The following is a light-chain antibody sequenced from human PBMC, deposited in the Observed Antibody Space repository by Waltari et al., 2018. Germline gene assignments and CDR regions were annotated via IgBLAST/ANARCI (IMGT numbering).Light chain of an antibody. CDR1: QDISNF. V-gene: IGKV1-9*01. Sequence: DIQLTQSPSFLSASVGDRVTITCRASQDISNFLAWYQQKPGQAPQLLIYASSTLQSGVPSRFSGSGSGTDFTLTISSLQPEDFATYYCQQTSTFPVTFGGGTEVEF. J-gene: IGKJ4*01. CDR3: QQTSTFPVT. CDR2: ASS.